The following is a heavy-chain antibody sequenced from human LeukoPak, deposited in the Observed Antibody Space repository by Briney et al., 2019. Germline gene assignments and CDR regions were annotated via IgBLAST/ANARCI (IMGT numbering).Heavy chain of an antibody. CDR3: ARANSSGWYRGLLDY. Sequence: PSETMSLTCTVSGGSISSYYWSWIRQPPGKGLEWIGYIYYSGSTNYNPSLKSRVTISVDTSKNQFSLKLSSVTAADTAVYYCARANSSGWYRGLLDYWGQGTLVTVSS. CDR1: GGSISSYY. D-gene: IGHD6-19*01. J-gene: IGHJ4*02. CDR2: IYYSGST. V-gene: IGHV4-59*12.